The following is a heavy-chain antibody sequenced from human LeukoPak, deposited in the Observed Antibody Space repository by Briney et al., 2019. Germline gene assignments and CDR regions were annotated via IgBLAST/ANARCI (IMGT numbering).Heavy chain of an antibody. J-gene: IGHJ4*02. D-gene: IGHD5-18*01. V-gene: IGHV3-23*01. CDR2: ISESGGST. CDR1: GFTFSSYS. CDR3: AKRIQSAMATGY. Sequence: GGSLRLSCAASGFTFSSYSMNWVRQAPGKGLEWVSDISESGGSTYYADSVKGRFTISRDNSKNTLYLQMNSLRAEDTAVYYCAKRIQSAMATGYWGQGTLVTVSS.